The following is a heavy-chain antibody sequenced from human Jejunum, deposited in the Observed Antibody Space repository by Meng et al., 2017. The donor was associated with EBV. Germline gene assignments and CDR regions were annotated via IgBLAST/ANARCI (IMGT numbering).Heavy chain of an antibody. D-gene: IGHD6-19*01. CDR2: MNSNSGET. CDR3: MRGSGAGGRDWFDP. J-gene: IGHJ5*02. CDR1: GYTFTNHK. Sequence: QVKLGKSGAARKRHGVTVRGFCNGSGYTFTNHKFNWVRKAPGQGLEWMGWMNSNSGETGNAQKFQGRVTMTRDTSTNTAYMELSSLTSEDTALYYCMRGSGAGGRDWFDPWGQGTLVTVSS. V-gene: IGHV1-8*01.